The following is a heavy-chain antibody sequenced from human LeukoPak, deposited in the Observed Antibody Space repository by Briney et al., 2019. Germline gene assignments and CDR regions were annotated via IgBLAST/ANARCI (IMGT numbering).Heavy chain of an antibody. J-gene: IGHJ6*02. V-gene: IGHV3-43*01. D-gene: IGHD5-18*01. Sequence: PGGSLRLSCAASGFTFSSYSMNWVRQAPGKGLEWVSLISWDGGSTYYADSVKGRFTISRDNSKNSLYLQMNSLRTEDTALYYCAKDEGYGQGYGMDVWGQGTTVTVSS. CDR2: ISWDGGST. CDR1: GFTFSSYS. CDR3: AKDEGYGQGYGMDV.